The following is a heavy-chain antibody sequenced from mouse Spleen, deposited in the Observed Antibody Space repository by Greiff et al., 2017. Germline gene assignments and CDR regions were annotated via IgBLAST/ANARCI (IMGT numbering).Heavy chain of an antibody. D-gene: IGHD3-1*01. Sequence: LQESGAELAKPGASVKMSCKASGYTFTSYWMHWVKQRPGQGLEWIGYINPSTGYTEYNQKFKDKATLTADKSSSTAYMQLSSLTSEDSAVYYCARGGLGYFDVWGAGTTVTVSS. J-gene: IGHJ1*01. CDR1: GYTFTSYW. CDR2: INPSTGYT. V-gene: IGHV1-7*01. CDR3: ARGGLGYFDV.